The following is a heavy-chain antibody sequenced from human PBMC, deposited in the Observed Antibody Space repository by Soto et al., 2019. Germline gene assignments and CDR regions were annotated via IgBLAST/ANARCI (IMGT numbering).Heavy chain of an antibody. CDR3: ARVRRTDSSGYQKQNYYYGMDV. CDR2: TYYRSKWYN. D-gene: IGHD3-22*01. J-gene: IGHJ6*02. Sequence: SQTLSLTCAISGDSVSSNSAAWNWIRQSPSRGLEWLGRTYYRSKWYNDYAVSVKSRITINPDTSKNQFSLQLNSVTPEDTAVYYCARVRRTDSSGYQKQNYYYGMDVWGQGTTVTVSS. CDR1: GDSVSSNSAA. V-gene: IGHV6-1*01.